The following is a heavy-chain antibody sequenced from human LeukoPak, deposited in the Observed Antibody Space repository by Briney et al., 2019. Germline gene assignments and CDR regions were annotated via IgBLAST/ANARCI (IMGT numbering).Heavy chain of an antibody. CDR3: AREVAAGTFDY. CDR2: IIPIFGTA. J-gene: IGHJ4*02. Sequence: GASVKVSCKASGGTFNSYAISWVRQAPGQGLERMGGIIPIFGTANYAEKFQGRVTITTDESTSTAYMELSSLRSEDTAVYYCAREVAAGTFDYWGQGTLVTVSS. CDR1: GGTFNSYA. V-gene: IGHV1-69*05. D-gene: IGHD6-13*01.